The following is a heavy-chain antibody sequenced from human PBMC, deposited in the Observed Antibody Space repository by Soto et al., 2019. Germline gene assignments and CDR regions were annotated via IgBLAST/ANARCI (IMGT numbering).Heavy chain of an antibody. CDR3: AREAGYSSGWYVFYYYYGMDG. CDR2: ISYDGSNK. Sequence: PGGSLRLSCAASGFTFSSYAMHWVRQAPGKGLEWVAVISYDGSNKYYADSVKGRFTISRDNSKNTLYLQMNSLRAEDTAVYYCAREAGYSSGWYVFYYYYGMDGWGQGTTVTVSS. D-gene: IGHD6-19*01. CDR1: GFTFSSYA. J-gene: IGHJ6*02. V-gene: IGHV3-30-3*01.